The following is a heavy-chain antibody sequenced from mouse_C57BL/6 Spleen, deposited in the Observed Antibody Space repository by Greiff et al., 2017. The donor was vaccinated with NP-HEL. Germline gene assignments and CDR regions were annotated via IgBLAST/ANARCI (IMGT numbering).Heavy chain of an antibody. CDR3: TVYYGNDDWYFDV. CDR1: GFTFSNYW. J-gene: IGHJ1*03. V-gene: IGHV6-3*01. CDR2: IRLKSDNYAT. Sequence: EVKLQESGGGLVQPGGSMKLSCVASGFTFSNYWMNWVRQSPEKGLEWVAQIRLKSDNYATNYAESVKGRFTISSDDSKSSVYLQMNNLRAEDTGIYYSTVYYGNDDWYFDVWGTGTTVTVSS. D-gene: IGHD2-2*01.